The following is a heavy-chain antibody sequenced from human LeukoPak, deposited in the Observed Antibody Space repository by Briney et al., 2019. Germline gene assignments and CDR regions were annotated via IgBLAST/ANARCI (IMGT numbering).Heavy chain of an antibody. CDR2: ISSNGGTK. V-gene: IGHV3-64*04. D-gene: IGHD3-10*01. Sequence: GGSLRLSCSASGFTFSTYAMHWVRQAPGKGLECVASISSNGGTKYYADSMKGRFTISRDNSNNTVYLQMNSLKTEDTAVYYCARAYYYPSGSYYLHFASWGQGTLVTVSS. CDR3: ARAYYYPSGSYYLHFAS. CDR1: GFTFSTYA. J-gene: IGHJ4*02.